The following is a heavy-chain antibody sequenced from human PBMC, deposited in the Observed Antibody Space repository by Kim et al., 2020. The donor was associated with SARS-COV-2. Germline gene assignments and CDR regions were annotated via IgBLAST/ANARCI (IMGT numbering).Heavy chain of an antibody. CDR3: ASYYCSSTSCYTHKGFDP. J-gene: IGHJ5*02. D-gene: IGHD2-2*02. Sequence: SETLSLTCTVSGGSISSSSYYWGWIRQPPGKGLEWIGSIYYSGSTYYNPSLKSRVTISVDTSKNQFSLKLSSVTAADTAVYYCASYYCSSTSCYTHKGFDPWGEGTLVTVT. CDR2: IYYSGST. V-gene: IGHV4-39*01. CDR1: GGSISSSSYY.